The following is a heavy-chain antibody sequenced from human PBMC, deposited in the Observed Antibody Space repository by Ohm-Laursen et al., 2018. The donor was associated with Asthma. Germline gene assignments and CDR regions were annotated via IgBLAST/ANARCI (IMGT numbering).Heavy chain of an antibody. CDR1: GFTFSSYG. J-gene: IGHJ4*02. V-gene: IGHV3-30*03. CDR2: ISYDGSNK. CDR3: ASDPSYFDY. Sequence: SLRLFCTASGFTFSSYGMHWVRQAPGKGLEWVAVISYDGSNKYYADSVEGRFTISRDNSKNTLYLQMNSLRAEDTAVYYCASDPSYFDYWGQGTLVTVSS.